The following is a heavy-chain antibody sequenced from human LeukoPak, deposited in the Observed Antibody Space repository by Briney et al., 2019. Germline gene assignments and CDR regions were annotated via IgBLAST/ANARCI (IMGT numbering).Heavy chain of an antibody. V-gene: IGHV3-48*01. Sequence: GGSLRLSCAASGFTFSGYSMNWVRQAPGKGLEWVSYISSSSSTIYYADSVKGRFTISRDNAKNSLYLQMNSLRAEDTAVYYCARGTTYYYDSSGFPDFDYWGQGTLVTVSS. CDR2: ISSSSSTI. CDR3: ARGTTYYYDSSGFPDFDY. J-gene: IGHJ4*02. D-gene: IGHD3-22*01. CDR1: GFTFSGYS.